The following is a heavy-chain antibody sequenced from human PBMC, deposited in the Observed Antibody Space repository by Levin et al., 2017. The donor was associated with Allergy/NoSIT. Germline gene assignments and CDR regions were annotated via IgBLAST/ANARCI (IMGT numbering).Heavy chain of an antibody. J-gene: IGHJ4*02. D-gene: IGHD2-2*01. Sequence: SQTLSLTCTVSGGSVSFGDYYWSWIRQPPGKGLPWIGYTSYSGSPYSSPSLKSRINISIDTSKNQLSLNLSSVTAADTAVYFCARGAGYDSTWYWDSWGQGTLATVSS. V-gene: IGHV4-30-4*01. CDR3: ARGAGYDSTWYWDS. CDR1: GGSVSFGDYY. CDR2: TSYSGSP.